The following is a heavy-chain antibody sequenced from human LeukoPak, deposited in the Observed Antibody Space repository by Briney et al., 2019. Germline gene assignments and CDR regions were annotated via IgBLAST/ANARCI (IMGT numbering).Heavy chain of an antibody. V-gene: IGHV1-18*01. CDR2: ISAYSGNT. J-gene: IGHJ5*02. CDR3: ARARIAAATGWFDP. Sequence: ASVKVSCKASGYTFTSYGISWVRQAPGQGLEWMGWISAYSGNTNYAQKLQGRVTMTTDTSTSTAYMELRSLRSDDTAVYYCARARIAAATGWFDPWGQGTLVTVSS. D-gene: IGHD6-13*01. CDR1: GYTFTSYG.